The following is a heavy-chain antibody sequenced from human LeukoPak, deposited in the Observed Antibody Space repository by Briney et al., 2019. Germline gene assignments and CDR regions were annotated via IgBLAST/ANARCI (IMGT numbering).Heavy chain of an antibody. V-gene: IGHV3-23*01. CDR3: ARKTVVGSYFDY. Sequence: GASLRLSCAASGFTFSNYAMSWVRQAPGKGLEWVSAIVGSGSNTYYADSVKGRFTISRDNAKNSLYLQMNSLRAEDTAVYYCARKTVVGSYFDYWGQGTPVTVSS. CDR1: GFTFSNYA. CDR2: IVGSGSNT. D-gene: IGHD4-23*01. J-gene: IGHJ4*02.